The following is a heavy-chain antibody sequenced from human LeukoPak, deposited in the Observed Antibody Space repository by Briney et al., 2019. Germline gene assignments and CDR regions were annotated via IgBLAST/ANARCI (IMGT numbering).Heavy chain of an antibody. Sequence: TPSLTCTVSGGSISSGGYYWSWIRQHPGKGLEWIGYIYYSGSTYYNPSLKSRVTISVDTSKNQFSLKLSSVTAADTAVYYCARASGYSGYDAPLGYWGQGTLVTVSS. CDR1: GGSISSGGYY. D-gene: IGHD5-12*01. J-gene: IGHJ4*02. CDR3: ARASGYSGYDAPLGY. V-gene: IGHV4-31*03. CDR2: IYYSGST.